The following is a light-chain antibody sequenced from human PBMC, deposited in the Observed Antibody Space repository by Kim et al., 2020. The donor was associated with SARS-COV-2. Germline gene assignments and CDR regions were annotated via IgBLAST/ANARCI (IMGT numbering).Light chain of an antibody. CDR3: QQYNDWPLLT. CDR1: QSVKNR. J-gene: IGKJ4*01. Sequence: IVMRQSPATLSVSPGERVTLSCRASQSVKNRLAWYQQRPGQAPRLLIYGASTRATDISARFSGSGSGTEFTLTIRSLQSEDLAVYYCQQYNDWPLLTCGGGTKVDIK. V-gene: IGKV3-15*01. CDR2: GAS.